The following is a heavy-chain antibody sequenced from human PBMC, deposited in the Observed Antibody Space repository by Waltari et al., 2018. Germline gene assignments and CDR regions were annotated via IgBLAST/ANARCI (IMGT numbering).Heavy chain of an antibody. V-gene: IGHV3-21*01. CDR3: ARDLGSRGPRGMDV. CDR2: ITSSSTYT. J-gene: IGHJ6*02. Sequence: EVQLVESGGGLVKPGGSLRLSCAPSVFTFRRYSMNWVRQAPGKGLEWVSSITSSSTYTYYADSVKGRFTISRDNARNSLFVEMKSLRAEDTAVYYCARDLGSRGPRGMDVWGQGTTVIVS. D-gene: IGHD2-2*01. CDR1: VFTFRRYS.